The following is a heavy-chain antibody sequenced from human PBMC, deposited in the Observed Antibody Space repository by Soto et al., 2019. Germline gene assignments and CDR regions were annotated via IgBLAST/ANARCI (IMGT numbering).Heavy chain of an antibody. D-gene: IGHD1-1*01. Sequence: QVQLQESGPGLVKPSQTMSRTCTVSGGSISSGGYYWSWIRQHPGQGLEWIGYICYSGSTYYNPSPNGRATMAVDTSKTQFSLKLSSVTAADTAVYYCARDPGGGYYYYGMDVWGQGTTVTVSS. CDR2: ICYSGST. J-gene: IGHJ6*02. V-gene: IGHV4-31*03. CDR1: GGSISSGGYY. CDR3: ARDPGGGYYYYGMDV.